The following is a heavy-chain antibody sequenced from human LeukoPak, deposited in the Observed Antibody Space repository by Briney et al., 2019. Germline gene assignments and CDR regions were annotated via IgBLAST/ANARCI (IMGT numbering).Heavy chain of an antibody. V-gene: IGHV3-30*18. Sequence: PGRSLRLSCAASGFTFSSYGMHWVRQAPGKGLEWVAVISYDGSNKYYADSVKGRFTISRDKSKNTLYLQMNSLRADDTAVYYCAKDLLRWSFDYWGQGTLVTVSS. CDR3: AKDLLRWSFDY. CDR2: ISYDGSNK. D-gene: IGHD4-23*01. J-gene: IGHJ4*02. CDR1: GFTFSSYG.